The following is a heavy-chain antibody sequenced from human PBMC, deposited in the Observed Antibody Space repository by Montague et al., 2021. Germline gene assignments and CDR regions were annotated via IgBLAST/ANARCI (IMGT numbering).Heavy chain of an antibody. CDR1: GDSITSSRYY. D-gene: IGHD3-22*01. J-gene: IGHJ3*01. Sequence: SETLSLTCTVSGDSITSSRYYRGWIRQPPGKGLEWIGSIHYGEATYYNPSLKSRLTISVDTSKNHFSLKLTSVTASDSAVYYCARPIHDNSPDRAFDVWGQGTMVTVSS. CDR3: ARPIHDNSPDRAFDV. CDR2: IHYGEAT. V-gene: IGHV4-39*02.